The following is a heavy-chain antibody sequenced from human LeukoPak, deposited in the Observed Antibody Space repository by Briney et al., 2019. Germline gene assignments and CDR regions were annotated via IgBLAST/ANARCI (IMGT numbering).Heavy chain of an antibody. CDR1: GGSISSSSFY. CDR2: IYFSGNT. J-gene: IGHJ4*02. D-gene: IGHD4-17*01. V-gene: IGHV4-39*01. CDR3: ARHALERMTTPDFDY. Sequence: PSETLSLTCTVSGGSISSSSFYWGWIRQPPGKGLEWIGSIYFSGNTYYNPSLKSRVTISVDMSKNQFSLRLSSVTAADTAVYYCARHALERMTTPDFDYWGQGTLVTVSS.